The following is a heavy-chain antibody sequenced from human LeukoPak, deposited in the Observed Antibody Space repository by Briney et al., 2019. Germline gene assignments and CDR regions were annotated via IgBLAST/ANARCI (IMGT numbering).Heavy chain of an antibody. J-gene: IGHJ4*02. V-gene: IGHV3-53*01. D-gene: IGHD3-3*01. CDR2: INSGGNT. Sequence: PGGSLRLSCAASGFTVSSSYMNWVRQAPGKGLEWVSIINSGGNTYYADSVKGRFTISRDNSKNTLYLQMNNQRAEDTAIYYCARHNRGDDDFFDFWGQRTLVTVSS. CDR1: GFTVSSSY. CDR3: ARHNRGDDDFFDF.